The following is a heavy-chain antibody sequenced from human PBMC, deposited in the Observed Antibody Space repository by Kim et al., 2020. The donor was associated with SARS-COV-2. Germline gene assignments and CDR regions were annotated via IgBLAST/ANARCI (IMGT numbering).Heavy chain of an antibody. CDR2: IYYSGST. D-gene: IGHD2-15*01. V-gene: IGHV4-61*01. CDR3: ARDCSGGSCYPDAFDI. Sequence: SETLSLTCTVSGGSVSSGSYYWSWIRQPPGKGLEWIGYIYYSGSTNYNPSLKSRVTISVDTSKNRFSLKLSSVTAADTAVYYCARDCSGGSCYPDAFDIWGQGTMVTVSS. CDR1: GGSVSSGSYY. J-gene: IGHJ3*02.